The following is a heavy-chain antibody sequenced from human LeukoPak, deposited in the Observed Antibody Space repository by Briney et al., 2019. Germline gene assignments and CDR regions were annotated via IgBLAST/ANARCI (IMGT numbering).Heavy chain of an antibody. CDR3: ARREPYWRKTYYFDY. J-gene: IGHJ4*02. CDR2: INHSGST. D-gene: IGHD1-14*01. Sequence: RQPPGKGLXWIGXINHSGSTNYNPSLKSRVTISVDTSKNQFSLKLSSVTAADTAVYYCARREPYWRKTYYFDYWGQGTLVTVSS. V-gene: IGHV4-34*01.